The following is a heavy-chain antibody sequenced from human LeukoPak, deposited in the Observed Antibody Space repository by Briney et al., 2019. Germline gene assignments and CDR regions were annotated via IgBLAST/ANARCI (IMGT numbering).Heavy chain of an antibody. V-gene: IGHV1-2*02. D-gene: IGHD6-13*01. CDR1: AYTFTFYY. Sequence: GASVTVSFTSSAYTFTFYYMHWVRQAPAQGMEWMGWINPNSGGTNYEQKFQGRVTMTRDTSISTAYMELSRLRSDDTAVYYCARGDVSFYSSSFDYWGQGTLVTVSS. CDR2: INPNSGGT. CDR3: ARGDVSFYSSSFDY. J-gene: IGHJ4*02.